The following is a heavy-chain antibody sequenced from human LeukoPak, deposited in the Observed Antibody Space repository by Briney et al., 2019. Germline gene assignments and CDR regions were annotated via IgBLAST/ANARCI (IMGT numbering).Heavy chain of an antibody. J-gene: IGHJ4*02. CDR3: ARGASSWPHNFDY. D-gene: IGHD6-13*01. CDR1: GYTFTSYA. CDR2: INTNTGNP. Sequence: ASVKVSCKASGYTFTSYAMNWVRQAPGRGLGWMGWINTNTGNPTYAQGFTGRFVFSLDTSVSTAYLQISSLKAEDTAVYYCARGASSWPHNFDYWGQGTLVTASS. V-gene: IGHV7-4-1*02.